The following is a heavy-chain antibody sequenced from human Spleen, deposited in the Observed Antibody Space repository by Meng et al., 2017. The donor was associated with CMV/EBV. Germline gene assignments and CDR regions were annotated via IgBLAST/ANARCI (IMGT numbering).Heavy chain of an antibody. Sequence: GESLKISCQASGYTFTSYWIGWVRQTPGKGLEWLGIVYPGDSETRYSPCFQGQVTISADKSSRTAYLTWSSLKASDIAMYYCARQPCTTTTCYSDAFDIWGQGTMVTVSS. CDR2: VYPGDSET. CDR3: ARQPCTTTTCYSDAFDI. CDR1: GYTFTSYW. D-gene: IGHD2-2*02. V-gene: IGHV5-51*01. J-gene: IGHJ3*02.